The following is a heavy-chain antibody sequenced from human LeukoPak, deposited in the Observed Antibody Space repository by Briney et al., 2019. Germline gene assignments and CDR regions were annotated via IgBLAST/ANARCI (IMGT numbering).Heavy chain of an antibody. D-gene: IGHD3-16*02. V-gene: IGHV1-46*01. Sequence: GASVKVSCKASGYTFTSYYMHWVRQAPGQGLEWMGIINPSGGSTSYAQKFQGRVTMTRDTSTSTVYMELSSLRSEDTAVYYCARDGGGPYDYVWGSYRYPYDYWGQGTLVTVSS. CDR3: ARDGGGPYDYVWGSYRYPYDY. CDR1: GYTFTSYY. CDR2: INPSGGST. J-gene: IGHJ4*02.